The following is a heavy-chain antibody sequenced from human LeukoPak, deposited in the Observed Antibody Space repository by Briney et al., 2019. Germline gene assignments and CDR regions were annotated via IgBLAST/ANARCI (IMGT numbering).Heavy chain of an antibody. J-gene: IGHJ3*02. Sequence: ASVKVSCKASGSTFSSYVFNWVRQAPGQGLEWMGGIIPIFGTTNYAQRFQGRVTISADKSTSTAYMELSSLRSEDTAVYYCARRRPGVVVATFTKNDAFDIWGQGTMVTVSS. V-gene: IGHV1-69*06. CDR3: ARRRPGVVVATFTKNDAFDI. CDR2: IIPIFGTT. CDR1: GSTFSSYV. D-gene: IGHD2-15*01.